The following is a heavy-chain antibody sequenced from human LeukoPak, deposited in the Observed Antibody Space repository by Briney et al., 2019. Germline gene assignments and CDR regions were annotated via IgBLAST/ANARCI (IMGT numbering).Heavy chain of an antibody. D-gene: IGHD2-15*01. CDR3: ARIELPAAVDY. Sequence: PSETLSLTCTVSGGSISSSSYYWGWIRQPPGKGLEWIGRIYTSGSTNYNPSLKSRVTISVDTSKNQFSLKLSSVTAADTAVYYCARIELPAAVDYWGQGTLVTVSS. CDR1: GGSISSSSYY. J-gene: IGHJ4*02. CDR2: IYTSGST. V-gene: IGHV4-61*02.